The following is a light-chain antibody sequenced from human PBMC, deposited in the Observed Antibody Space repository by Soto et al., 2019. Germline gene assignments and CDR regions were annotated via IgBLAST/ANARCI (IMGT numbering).Light chain of an antibody. CDR1: QNIYSN. V-gene: IGKV3D-15*01. Sequence: IVVSHSPATLAVPKGERATFSCRASQNIYSNIAWYQQRPGQAPRLLIYRASTRATGIPDRFSGSGSGTDFSLTISRLEPEDFAVYYCQQYDTSPRTFGQGTKVDIK. CDR2: RAS. J-gene: IGKJ1*01. CDR3: QQYDTSPRT.